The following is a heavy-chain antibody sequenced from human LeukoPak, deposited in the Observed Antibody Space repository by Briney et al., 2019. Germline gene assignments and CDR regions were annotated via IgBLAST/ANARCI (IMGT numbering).Heavy chain of an antibody. V-gene: IGHV4-59*01. Sequence: PSETLSLTCSVSGASISSYYWTRIRQPPGKGLEWIGYMHYSEDTKYSPSLKTRVTISVDTSENQFSLKLTSATAADTAVYYCARVSRRYSSGWMIAFDIWGQGTMVTVSS. CDR1: GASISSYY. CDR2: MHYSEDT. CDR3: ARVSRRYSSGWMIAFDI. D-gene: IGHD6-19*01. J-gene: IGHJ3*02.